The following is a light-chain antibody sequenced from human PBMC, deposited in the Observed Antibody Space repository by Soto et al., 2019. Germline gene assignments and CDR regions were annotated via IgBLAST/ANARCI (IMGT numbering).Light chain of an antibody. V-gene: IGKV1-12*01. J-gene: IGKJ4*01. CDR2: AAS. CDR3: QQAYSFPLT. Sequence: DIQMTQSPSSVSASIGDRVTISCRASQSIDKWLVWYQQKPGKAPTLLIYAASSLQSGFPSRFSGSRYGTDFTLTVCSLQPADFATYYCQQAYSFPLTFGRGTKVEI. CDR1: QSIDKW.